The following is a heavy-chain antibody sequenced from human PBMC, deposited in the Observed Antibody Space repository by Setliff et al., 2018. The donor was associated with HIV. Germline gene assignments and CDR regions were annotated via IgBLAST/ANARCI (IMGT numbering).Heavy chain of an antibody. Sequence: SETLSLTCAVYGGSLSAYSWTWIRQPPGKGLEWLGEINHTGSTNYNPSLKSRITMSADTSKNQFSLKLRSVIAADTALYYCARGRNYGSPYFYYMDVWATGTTVTVSS. D-gene: IGHD3-10*01. J-gene: IGHJ6*03. CDR3: ARGRNYGSPYFYYMDV. CDR1: GGSLSAYS. V-gene: IGHV4-34*01. CDR2: INHTGST.